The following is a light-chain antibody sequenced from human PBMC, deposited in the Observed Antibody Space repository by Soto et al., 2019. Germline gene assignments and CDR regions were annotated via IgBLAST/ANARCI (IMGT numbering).Light chain of an antibody. V-gene: IGLV2-18*01. CDR1: SSDVGSYNR. Sequence: QSALTQPPSVSGSPGQSVTISCTGTSSDVGSYNRLSWYQQPPCTAPKLIMYEVNTRPSGVPDRFSGSKSGSTASLTISGLQAEDEADYYCSLYISGSTYVFGTGTKLTVL. CDR2: EVN. CDR3: SLYISGSTYV. J-gene: IGLJ1*01.